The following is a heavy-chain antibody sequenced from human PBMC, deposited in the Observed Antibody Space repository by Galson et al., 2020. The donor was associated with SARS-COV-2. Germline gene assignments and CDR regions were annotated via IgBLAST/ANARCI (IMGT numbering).Heavy chain of an antibody. J-gene: IGHJ6*02. D-gene: IGHD2-8*01. V-gene: IGHV4-34*01. CDR1: VGSFSGHS. Sequence: SQTLSLTCAVYVGSFSGHSWTWVRQTPGKGLEWIGEISHSGSAYYNPTLGSRVTMSVDTSKNQFSLKLRSVTAADTAVYYCVRQILREGVVLAIPVTDYYGLDVWGQGTPVTVSS. CDR3: VRQILREGVVLAIPVTDYYGLDV. CDR2: ISHSGSA.